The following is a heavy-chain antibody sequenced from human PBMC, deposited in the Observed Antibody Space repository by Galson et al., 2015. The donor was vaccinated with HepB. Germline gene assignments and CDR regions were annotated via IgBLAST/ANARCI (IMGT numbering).Heavy chain of an antibody. V-gene: IGHV3-23*01. CDR3: AKVVTGTFRGFDY. D-gene: IGHD1-20*01. Sequence: SLRLSCAASGFTFSSYGMSWVRQAPGMELKWVSAIGGSGYSTYYADSVKGRFTISRDNSKNTLYLQMNSLRVEDTAVYYCAKVVTGTFRGFDYWGQGTLVTVSS. CDR1: GFTFSSYG. CDR2: IGGSGYST. J-gene: IGHJ4*02.